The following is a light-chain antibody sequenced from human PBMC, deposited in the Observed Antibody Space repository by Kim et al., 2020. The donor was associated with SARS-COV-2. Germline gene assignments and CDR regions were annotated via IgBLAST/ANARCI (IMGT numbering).Light chain of an antibody. J-gene: IGKJ2*01. V-gene: IGKV3-15*01. Sequence: VSPGERITLSCRASQSVSSKLAWYQQKPGQAPRLLIYGASTRATGIPARFSGSGSGTEFTLTISSLQSEDFAVYYCQQYADWPPLTFGQGTKLEI. CDR2: GAS. CDR3: QQYADWPPLT. CDR1: QSVSSK.